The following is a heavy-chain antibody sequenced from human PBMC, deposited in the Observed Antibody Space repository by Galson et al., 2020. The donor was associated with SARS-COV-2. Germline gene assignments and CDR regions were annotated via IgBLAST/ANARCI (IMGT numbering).Heavy chain of an antibody. J-gene: IGHJ4*02. D-gene: IGHD3-16*01. V-gene: IGHV3-74*01. CDR1: GFTISRHW. CDR3: VRGCRGTVGLDY. Sequence: GESPKISCAASGFTISRHWMYWVRQAPGTGPVFVSYIHYDGRRLHYPHSVKRRFTISRDNAKNTLYLQINSLRVDATALYFCVRGCRGTVGLDYWGQGTLVTVAS. CDR2: IHYDGRRL.